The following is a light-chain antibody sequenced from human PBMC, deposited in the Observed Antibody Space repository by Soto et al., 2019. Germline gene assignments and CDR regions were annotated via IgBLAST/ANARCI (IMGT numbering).Light chain of an antibody. CDR2: DAS. CDR3: QQRSNWPS. V-gene: IGKV3-11*01. Sequence: IVLTQSPATLSLSPGERATLSCRASRSVSSYLAWYQHKPGQAPRLLIYDASNRATGIPARFSGSGSGTDFTLTISSLEPEDFALYYCQQRSNWPSFGQGTRLEIK. CDR1: RSVSSY. J-gene: IGKJ5*01.